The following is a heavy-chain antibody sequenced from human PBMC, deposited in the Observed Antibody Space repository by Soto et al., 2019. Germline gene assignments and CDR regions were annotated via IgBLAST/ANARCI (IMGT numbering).Heavy chain of an antibody. V-gene: IGHV4-59*08. CDR2: IYYTGRT. J-gene: IGHJ4*02. CDR1: GDSIKSYF. Sequence: SETLSLTCTVSGDSIKSYFWSWIRQSPGKGLEWIGSIYYTGRTNYNPSLGSRVAISIDTSKSQFSLRLTSVTAADTAVYYCASHVFSRLHPEFVYSGQATLVTVSS. CDR3: ASHVFSRLHPEFVY. D-gene: IGHD3-3*02.